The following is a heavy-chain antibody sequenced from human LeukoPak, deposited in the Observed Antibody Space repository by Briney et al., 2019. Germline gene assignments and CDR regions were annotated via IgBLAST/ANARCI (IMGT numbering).Heavy chain of an antibody. D-gene: IGHD2-2*01. CDR2: MNPNSGVT. Sequence: ASVKVSCKPSGYTFTVNYLHWVRQAPGQGLEWVGWMNPNSGVTGYAQNFQGRVTMTRDTSISTAYMELSSLTSDDTAVYYCTRGAGTSWFDYWGQGSLSPSPQ. J-gene: IGHJ4*02. CDR1: GYTFTVNY. CDR3: TRGAGTSWFDY. V-gene: IGHV1-2*02.